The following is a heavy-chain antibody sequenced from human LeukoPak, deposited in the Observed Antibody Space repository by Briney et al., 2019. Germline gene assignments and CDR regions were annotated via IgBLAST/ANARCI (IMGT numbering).Heavy chain of an antibody. CDR1: GGSFSGYY. V-gene: IGHV4-59*08. CDR3: ARSAAYSSRWSLFFQR. D-gene: IGHD6-13*01. J-gene: IGHJ1*01. Sequence: ASETLSLTCAVYGGSFSGYYWSWIRQPPGKGLEWIGYIYYSGSTNYNPSLTSRVTISVDTSKNQFSLKLSSVTAADTAVYYCARSAAYSSRWSLFFQRWGQGTLVTVSS. CDR2: IYYSGST.